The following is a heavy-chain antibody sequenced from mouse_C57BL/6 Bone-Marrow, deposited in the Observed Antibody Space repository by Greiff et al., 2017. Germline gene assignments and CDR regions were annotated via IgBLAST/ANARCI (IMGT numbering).Heavy chain of an antibody. J-gene: IGHJ4*01. Sequence: VKLMESGPGLVAPSQSLSITCTVSGFSLTSYGVDWVRQSPGKGLEWLGVIWGVGSTNYNSALKSRLSISKDNSKSQVFLKMNSLQTDDTAMYYCARNPRSEDYAMDYWGQGTSVTVSS. CDR1: GFSLTSYG. CDR3: ARNPRSEDYAMDY. CDR2: IWGVGST. V-gene: IGHV2-6*01.